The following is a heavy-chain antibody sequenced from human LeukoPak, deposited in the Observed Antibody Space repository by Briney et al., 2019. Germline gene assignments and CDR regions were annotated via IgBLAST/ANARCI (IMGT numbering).Heavy chain of an antibody. CDR1: GYSISSGYY. CDR3: ASLYYYDSAPFDP. J-gene: IGHJ5*02. D-gene: IGHD3-22*01. CDR2: IYHSGST. Sequence: SSETLSLTCTVSGYSISSGYYWGWIRQPPGKGLEWIGSIYHSGSTYYNPSLKSRVTISVDTSRNQFSLKLSSVTAADTAVYYCASLYYYDSAPFDPWGQGTLVTASS. V-gene: IGHV4-38-2*02.